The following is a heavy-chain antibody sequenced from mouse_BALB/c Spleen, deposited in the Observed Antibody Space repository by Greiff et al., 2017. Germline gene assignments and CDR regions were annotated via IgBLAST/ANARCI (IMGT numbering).Heavy chain of an antibody. D-gene: IGHD1-2*01. CDR2: ISDGGSYT. V-gene: IGHV5-4*02. CDR3: ARGAVITTATMDY. Sequence: DVMLVESGGGLVKPGGSLKLSCAASGFTFSDYYMYWVRQTPEKRLEWVATISDGGSYTYYPDSVKGRFTISRDNAKNNLYLQMSSLKSEDTAMYYCARGAVITTATMDYWGQGTSVTVSS. J-gene: IGHJ4*01. CDR1: GFTFSDYY.